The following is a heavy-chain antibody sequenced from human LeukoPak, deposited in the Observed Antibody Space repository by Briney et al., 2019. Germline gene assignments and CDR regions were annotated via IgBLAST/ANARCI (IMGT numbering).Heavy chain of an antibody. Sequence: SETLSLTCVVYGGSFSAYYWSWIRQPPGKGLEWIGKINHSGSTNYNPSLKSRVTISVDTSKNQFSLKLNSVTAADTAVYYCASSGWYLLPGVYWGQGTLVTVSS. CDR1: GGSFSAYY. D-gene: IGHD6-19*01. CDR2: INHSGST. V-gene: IGHV4-34*01. CDR3: ASSGWYLLPGVY. J-gene: IGHJ4*02.